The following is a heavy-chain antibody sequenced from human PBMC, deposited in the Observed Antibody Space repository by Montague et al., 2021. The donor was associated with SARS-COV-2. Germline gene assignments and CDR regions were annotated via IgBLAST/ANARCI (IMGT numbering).Heavy chain of an antibody. CDR3: ARLAPDSGSPNGYYYNGMDV. Sequence: SETLSLTCTVSGGSTTSSSYYWGWICQPPGKGLEWIGSIYYSGSTYYNPSLKSRVTISVDTSKNQFSLKLSSVTAADTAVYYCARLAPDSGSPNGYYYNGMDVWGQGTTVTVSS. V-gene: IGHV4-39*01. D-gene: IGHD1-26*01. CDR2: IYYSGST. CDR1: GGSTTSSSYY. J-gene: IGHJ6*02.